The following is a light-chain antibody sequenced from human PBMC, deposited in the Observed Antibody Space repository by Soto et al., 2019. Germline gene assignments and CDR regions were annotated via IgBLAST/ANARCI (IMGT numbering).Light chain of an antibody. Sequence: DIQMTQSPSTLSASVGDTVTVTCRASQTISSWLAWYQQKPGKAPNLLIYDASTLHSGVPSRFSGGGSGTDFTLTISSLQPEDFATYYCQQVNVYPSTFGGGTKVDIK. J-gene: IGKJ4*01. CDR1: QTISSW. CDR2: DAS. CDR3: QQVNVYPST. V-gene: IGKV1-5*01.